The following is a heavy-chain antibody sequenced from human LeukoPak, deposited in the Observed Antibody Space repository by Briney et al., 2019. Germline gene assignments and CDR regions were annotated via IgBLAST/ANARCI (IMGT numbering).Heavy chain of an antibody. CDR1: GFTFTDHP. Sequence: PGESLRLSCVASGFTFTDHPMNWVRQAPGKGLEWISYIGGDGIAFYADSVKGRFTISRDNSKNTLYLQMNSLRAEDTAVYYCARDRAAAGTGPFGYYYYYGMDVWGQGTTVTVSS. CDR2: IGGDGIAF. V-gene: IGHV3-48*01. J-gene: IGHJ6*02. CDR3: ARDRAAAGTGPFGYYYYYGMDV. D-gene: IGHD6-13*01.